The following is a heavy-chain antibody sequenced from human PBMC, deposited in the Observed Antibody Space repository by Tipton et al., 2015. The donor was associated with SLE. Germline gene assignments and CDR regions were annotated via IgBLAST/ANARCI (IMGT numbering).Heavy chain of an antibody. CDR1: GGSISSYY. J-gene: IGHJ5*02. Sequence: TLSLTCTVSGGSISSYYWSWIRQPPGKGLEWIGYIYYSGSTNYNPSLKSRVTISVDTSKNQFSLKLSSVTAADTAVYYCAREENSSSARWFAPWGQGTLATVSS. CDR2: IYYSGST. CDR3: AREENSSSARWFAP. V-gene: IGHV4-59*01. D-gene: IGHD6-6*01.